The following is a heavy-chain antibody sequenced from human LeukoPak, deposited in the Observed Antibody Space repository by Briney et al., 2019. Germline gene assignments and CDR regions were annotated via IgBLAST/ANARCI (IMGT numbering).Heavy chain of an antibody. CDR2: IIPILGIA. CDR3: ARIPLITMVRGVIGYGMDV. V-gene: IGHV1-69*04. Sequence: ASVEVSCKASGGTFSSYAISWVRQAPGQGLEWMGRIIPILGIANYAQKFQGRVTITADKSTSTAYMELSSLRSEDTAVYYCARIPLITMVRGVIGYGMDVWGQGTTVTVSS. D-gene: IGHD3-10*01. CDR1: GGTFSSYA. J-gene: IGHJ6*02.